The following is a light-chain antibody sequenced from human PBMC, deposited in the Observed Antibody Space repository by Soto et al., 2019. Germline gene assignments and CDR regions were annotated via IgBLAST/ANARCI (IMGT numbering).Light chain of an antibody. CDR1: QSVSNN. V-gene: IGKV3-11*01. Sequence: EIVLTQSPGTLSLSPGERATLPCRASQSVSNNLAWYQQKPGQAPRLLIYGASTRATGIPARFSGSGSGTDFTLTISSLEPEDFAVYYCQQRRSWPPTITFGQGTRLEIK. CDR3: QQRRSWPPTIT. J-gene: IGKJ5*01. CDR2: GAS.